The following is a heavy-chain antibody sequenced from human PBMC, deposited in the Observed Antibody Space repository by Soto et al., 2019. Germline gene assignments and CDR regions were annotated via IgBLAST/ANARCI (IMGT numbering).Heavy chain of an antibody. V-gene: IGHV1-18*01. CDR1: GYTFTSYG. D-gene: IGHD4-17*01. J-gene: IGHJ4*02. Sequence: ASVKVSCKASGYTFTSYGISWVRQAPGQGLEWMGWISAYNGNTNYAQKLQGRVTMTTDTSTSTAYMELRSLRSDDTAVYYCARSSPGDYAPYYFDYWGQGTLVTVSS. CDR2: ISAYNGNT. CDR3: ARSSPGDYAPYYFDY.